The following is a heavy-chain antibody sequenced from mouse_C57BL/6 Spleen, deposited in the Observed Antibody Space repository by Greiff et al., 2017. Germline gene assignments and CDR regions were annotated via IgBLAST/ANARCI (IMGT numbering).Heavy chain of an antibody. V-gene: IGHV14-3*01. Sequence: EVKLQESVAELVRPGASVKLSCTASGFNIKNTYMHWVKQRPEQGLEWIGRIDPANGNTKYAPKFQGKATITADTSSNTAYLQLSSLTSEDTAIYYCASTVVAQDWYFDVWGTGTTVTVSS. D-gene: IGHD1-1*01. J-gene: IGHJ1*03. CDR1: GFNIKNTY. CDR3: ASTVVAQDWYFDV. CDR2: IDPANGNT.